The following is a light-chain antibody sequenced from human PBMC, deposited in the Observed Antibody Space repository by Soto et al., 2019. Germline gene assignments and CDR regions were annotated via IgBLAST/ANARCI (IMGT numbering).Light chain of an antibody. V-gene: IGKV1-9*01. CDR2: DAS. Sequence: DIQLTQSPSFLSASVGDRVTITCRASQYTSSYLAWYQQKSGKVPNLLIYDASTLQSGVPSRFSGSGYGTEFNLTISSLQPEDFATYYCQQLNASPLTFGGGTKVDIK. CDR1: QYTSSY. J-gene: IGKJ4*01. CDR3: QQLNASPLT.